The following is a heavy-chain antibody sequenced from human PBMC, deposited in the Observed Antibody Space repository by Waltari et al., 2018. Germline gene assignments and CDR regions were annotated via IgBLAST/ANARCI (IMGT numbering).Heavy chain of an antibody. CDR2: IKHSGST. V-gene: IGHV4-34*01. CDR1: GGSFSGYY. CDR3: STETLGYCSSTSCQPYYYYGMDV. J-gene: IGHJ6*02. Sequence: QVQLQQWGAGRLKPSETLSPTCAVYGGSFSGYYWRWIRQPPGKVLAWIVEIKHSGSTNYNPSLKSRVTISVDTSKNQFSLKLSSVTAADTAVYYCSTETLGYCSSTSCQPYYYYGMDVWGQGTTVTVSS. D-gene: IGHD2-2*01.